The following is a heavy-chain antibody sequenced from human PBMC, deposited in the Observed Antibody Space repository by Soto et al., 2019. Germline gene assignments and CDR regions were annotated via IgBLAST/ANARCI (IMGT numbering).Heavy chain of an antibody. CDR2: ISGSGDST. D-gene: IGHD6-19*01. CDR3: AKGVPGISVAGTGYCQH. V-gene: IGHV3-23*01. CDR1: GFTFSSYA. J-gene: IGHJ1*01. Sequence: EVQLLESGGGLVQPGGSLRLSCAASGFTFSSYAMSWVRQAPGKGLEWVSGISGSGDSTYYADSVKGRFTISRDNSKNTLYLQRNSLRAEDTAVYYWAKGVPGISVAGTGYCQHWGQGTLVTVSS.